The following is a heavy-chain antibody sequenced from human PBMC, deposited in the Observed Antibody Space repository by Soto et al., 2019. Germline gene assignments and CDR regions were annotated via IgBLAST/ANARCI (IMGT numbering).Heavy chain of an antibody. CDR2: ISGSSSYI. Sequence: VGSLRLSFAASGFTFSSYNMNWVRQAPGKGLEWVSSISGSSSYIYYADSVKVQFTISRDNAKNSLYLQMNSLRAEDTAVYYCAKDMYHDFWSGPSAYHYGMDVWAQGTTVTVSS. J-gene: IGHJ6*02. V-gene: IGHV3-21*01. CDR1: GFTFSSYN. CDR3: AKDMYHDFWSGPSAYHYGMDV. D-gene: IGHD3-3*01.